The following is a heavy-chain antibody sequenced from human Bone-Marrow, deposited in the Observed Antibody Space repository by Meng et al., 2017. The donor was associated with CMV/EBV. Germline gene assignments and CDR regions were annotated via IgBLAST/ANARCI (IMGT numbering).Heavy chain of an antibody. CDR3: VRGGAAADWGGFFDY. Sequence: GESLKISCAASGFTFSNYAMHWVRQAPGKGLEWVAVISFDGSSKYYADSVKGRFTISRDNSKNTVYMRMNNLRAGDMAVYYCVRGGAAADWGGFFDYWGQGTLATVSS. D-gene: IGHD6-13*01. CDR1: GFTFSNYA. V-gene: IGHV3-30-3*01. J-gene: IGHJ4*02. CDR2: ISFDGSSK.